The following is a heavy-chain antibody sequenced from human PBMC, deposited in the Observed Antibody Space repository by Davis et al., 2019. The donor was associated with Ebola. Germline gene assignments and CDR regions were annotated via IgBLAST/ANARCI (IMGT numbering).Heavy chain of an antibody. D-gene: IGHD2-2*02. Sequence: PSETLSLTCTVSGGSISSGGYSWSWIRQPPGKGLEWIGYIYHSGSTYYNPSLKSRVTISVDTSKNQFSLKLSSVTAADTAVYYCARHIRETGGEYQLLYDPSPWGQGTLVTVSS. CDR2: IYHSGST. CDR1: GGSISSGGYS. J-gene: IGHJ5*02. V-gene: IGHV4-30-2*03. CDR3: ARHIRETGGEYQLLYDPSP.